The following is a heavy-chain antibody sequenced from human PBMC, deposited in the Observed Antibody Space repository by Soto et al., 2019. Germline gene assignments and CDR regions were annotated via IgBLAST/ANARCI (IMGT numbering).Heavy chain of an antibody. J-gene: IGHJ6*02. CDR2: IKQDGSEK. Sequence: PGGSLRLSCAASGFTFSSYWMSWVRQAPRKGLEWVANIKQDGSEKYYVDSVKGRFTISRDNAKNSLYLQMNSLRAEDTAVYYCARGYCSSTSCYYGMDVWGQGTTVTVSS. V-gene: IGHV3-7*05. CDR3: ARGYCSSTSCYYGMDV. D-gene: IGHD2-2*01. CDR1: GFTFSSYW.